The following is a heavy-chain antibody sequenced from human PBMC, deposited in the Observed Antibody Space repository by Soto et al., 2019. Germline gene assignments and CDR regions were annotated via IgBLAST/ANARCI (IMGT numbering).Heavy chain of an antibody. CDR2: IIPIFGTA. Sequence: SVKVSCKASGGTFSSYAISWVRQAPGQGLEWMGGIIPIFGTANYAQKFQGRVTITADESTSTAYMELSSLRSEDTAVYYCARDVGPRTGFDYWGQGTLVTVSS. V-gene: IGHV1-69*13. D-gene: IGHD2-15*01. CDR3: ARDVGPRTGFDY. CDR1: GGTFSSYA. J-gene: IGHJ4*02.